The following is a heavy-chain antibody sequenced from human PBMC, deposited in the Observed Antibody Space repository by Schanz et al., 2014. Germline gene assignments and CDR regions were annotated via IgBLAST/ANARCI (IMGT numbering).Heavy chain of an antibody. V-gene: IGHV3-23*04. J-gene: IGHJ4*02. CDR2: ISGSGDNT. D-gene: IGHD3-10*01. Sequence: LVESGGGVVQPGRSLRLSCAASGFTFSSYGMHWVRQVPGKGLEWVSAISGSGDNTFYADSVKGRFTISRDNSKNTLYLQMYSLRGDDTAIYYCAKDFTGSGIFFNWWGQGTLVTVSS. CDR3: AKDFTGSGIFFNW. CDR1: GFTFSSYG.